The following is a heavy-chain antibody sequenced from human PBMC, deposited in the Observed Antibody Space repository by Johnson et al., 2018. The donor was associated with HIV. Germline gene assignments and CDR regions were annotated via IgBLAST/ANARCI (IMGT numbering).Heavy chain of an antibody. CDR1: GFTFDDYG. Sequence: VQLVESGGGVVQPGRSLRLSCAASGFTFDDYGMSWVRQAPGKGLEWVSGINWNGGSTGYDDSVKGRFNISRDNAKNSLYLQMNSLRVGGTAVYYCGSSFTANIWGQGTMVSVSS. J-gene: IGHJ3*02. CDR3: GSSFTANI. D-gene: IGHD5-18*01. CDR2: INWNGGST. V-gene: IGHV3-20*04.